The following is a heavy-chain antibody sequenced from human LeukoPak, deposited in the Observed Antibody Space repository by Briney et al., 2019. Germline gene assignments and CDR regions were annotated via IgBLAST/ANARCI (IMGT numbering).Heavy chain of an antibody. Sequence: ASVNVSCKASVYTFTIYDINWVRQATGQGLEGMGWMNPNSGNTGYAQKFQGRVTLTTNTSISTAYMELSSLRSEDTAVYYCARGGTYYDFWSGYLYSSLRTPTKNWFDPWGQGTLVTVSS. CDR3: ARGGTYYDFWSGYLYSSLRTPTKNWFDP. CDR2: MNPNSGNT. D-gene: IGHD3-3*01. J-gene: IGHJ5*02. CDR1: VYTFTIYD. V-gene: IGHV1-8*01.